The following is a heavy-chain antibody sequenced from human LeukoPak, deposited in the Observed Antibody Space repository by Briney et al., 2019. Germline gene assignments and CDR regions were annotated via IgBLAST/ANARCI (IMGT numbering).Heavy chain of an antibody. V-gene: IGHV3-23*01. Sequence: GGSLRLSCAASGFTFSSCAMSWVRQAPGKGLEWVSAISGSGGSTYYADSVKGRFTISRDNSKNTLYLQMNSLRAEDTAVYYCAKVRAYYYDSSGTLKAFDIWGQGTMVTVSS. CDR2: ISGSGGST. CDR1: GFTFSSCA. J-gene: IGHJ3*02. CDR3: AKVRAYYYDSSGTLKAFDI. D-gene: IGHD3-22*01.